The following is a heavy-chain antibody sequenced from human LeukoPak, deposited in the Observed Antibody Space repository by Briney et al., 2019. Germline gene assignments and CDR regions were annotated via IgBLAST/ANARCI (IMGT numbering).Heavy chain of an antibody. V-gene: IGHV4-59*01. D-gene: IGHD4-17*01. Sequence: SETLSLTCTVSGGSISSYYWSWIRQPPGKGLEWIGYIYYSGSTNYNPSLKSRVTISVDTSKNQFSLKLSSVTAADTAVYYCARVSTVTTSFDCWGQGTLVTVSS. CDR2: IYYSGST. CDR1: GGSISSYY. J-gene: IGHJ4*02. CDR3: ARVSTVTTSFDC.